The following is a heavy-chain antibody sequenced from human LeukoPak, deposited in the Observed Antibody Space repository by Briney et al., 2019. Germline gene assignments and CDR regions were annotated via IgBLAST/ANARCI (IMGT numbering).Heavy chain of an antibody. Sequence: ASVKVSCKASGYTFTSYYMHWVRQAPGQGLEWMGVINPSGGSTSYAQKFQGRVTMTRDMSTSTVYMELSSLRSEDTAAYYCARAAGSSSSLIYWGQGTLVTVSS. CDR1: GYTFTSYY. J-gene: IGHJ4*02. CDR3: ARAAGSSSSLIY. V-gene: IGHV1-46*01. D-gene: IGHD6-6*01. CDR2: INPSGGST.